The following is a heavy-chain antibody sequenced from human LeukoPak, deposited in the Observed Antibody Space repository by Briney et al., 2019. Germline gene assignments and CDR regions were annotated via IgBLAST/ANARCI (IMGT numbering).Heavy chain of an antibody. V-gene: IGHV1-2*02. Sequence: GASVKVSCKASAYTFTGYYMHWVRQAPGQGLEWMGWINPNSGGTNYAQKFQGRVTMTRDTSISTAYMELSRLRSDDTAVYYCARATPLLYGSGSYPDDYWGQGTLVTVSS. J-gene: IGHJ4*02. CDR2: INPNSGGT. D-gene: IGHD3-10*01. CDR3: ARATPLLYGSGSYPDDY. CDR1: AYTFTGYY.